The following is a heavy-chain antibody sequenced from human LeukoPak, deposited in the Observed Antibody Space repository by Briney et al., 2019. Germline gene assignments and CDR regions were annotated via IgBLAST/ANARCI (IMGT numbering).Heavy chain of an antibody. Sequence: SETLSLTCTVSGDSISSYYWSWIRQPPGKGLEWIGRIYTSGSTNYNPPLKSRVTMSVDTSKNQFSLKLSSVTAADTAVYYCARGNVVPARNWFDPWGQGTLVTVSS. CDR1: GDSISSYY. CDR3: ARGNVVPARNWFDP. V-gene: IGHV4-4*07. CDR2: IYTSGST. D-gene: IGHD2-2*01. J-gene: IGHJ5*02.